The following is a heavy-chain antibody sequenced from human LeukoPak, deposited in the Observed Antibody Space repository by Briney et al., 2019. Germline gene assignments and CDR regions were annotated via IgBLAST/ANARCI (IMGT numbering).Heavy chain of an antibody. CDR1: DGPISNYY. Sequence: SSETLSLTCSVFDGPISNYYWSWIRQPPGKGLEWIGYAYYSGSTTYNPSLESRVTISVDTSKNQFSLKLTAVTAADTAVYYCARNSAVATPRSWFDPWGQGTLVTVSS. D-gene: IGHD6-19*01. CDR3: ARNSAVATPRSWFDP. J-gene: IGHJ5*02. V-gene: IGHV4-59*08. CDR2: AYYSGST.